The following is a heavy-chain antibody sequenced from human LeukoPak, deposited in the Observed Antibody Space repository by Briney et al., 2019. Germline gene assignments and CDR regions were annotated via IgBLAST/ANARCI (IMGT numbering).Heavy chain of an antibody. V-gene: IGHV1-18*01. CDR2: ISTYYGNT. CDR3: ARRVAVARRDAFDI. D-gene: IGHD6-19*01. J-gene: IGHJ3*02. Sequence: ASVKLSFKSSGYTFTSYGISWVRQAPGQGHGLKGCISTYYGNTNYSQKLQGRVTRSTDTSTGTAYMELRSLRSADTAVYYCARRVAVARRDAFDIWGEGTMVTVSS. CDR1: GYTFTSYG.